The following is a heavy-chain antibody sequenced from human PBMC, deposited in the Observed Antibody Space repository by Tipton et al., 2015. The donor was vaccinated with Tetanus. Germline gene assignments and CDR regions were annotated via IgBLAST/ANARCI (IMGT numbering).Heavy chain of an antibody. Sequence: TLSLTCTVSGGSISSSSYYWGWIRQPPGKGLEWIGSIYYSGSTYYNPSLKSRVTISVDTSKNQFSLKLSSVTAADTAVYYCARGIVVVVAATDYGMDVWGQGTTVTVSS. CDR2: IYYSGST. CDR3: ARGIVVVVAATDYGMDV. CDR1: GGSISSSSYY. D-gene: IGHD2-15*01. J-gene: IGHJ6*02. V-gene: IGHV4-39*01.